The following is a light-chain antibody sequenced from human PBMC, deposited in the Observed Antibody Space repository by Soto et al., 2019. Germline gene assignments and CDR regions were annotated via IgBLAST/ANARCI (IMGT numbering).Light chain of an antibody. J-gene: IGKJ1*01. Sequence: EIVLTQSPGTLSLSPGERATLSCRASQSVSSYYLAWYQQKPGQAPRLLIYAASSRATGIPDRFSGGGSATDFTLTISRLEPEDFAVYYCQQCGSSPWTFGEGTKVETK. V-gene: IGKV3-20*01. CDR1: QSVSSYY. CDR2: AAS. CDR3: QQCGSSPWT.